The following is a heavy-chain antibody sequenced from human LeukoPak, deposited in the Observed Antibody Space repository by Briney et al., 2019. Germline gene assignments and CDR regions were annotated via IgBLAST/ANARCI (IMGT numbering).Heavy chain of an antibody. D-gene: IGHD1-26*01. V-gene: IGHV4-38-2*02. CDR2: IYHSGST. CDR1: GYSISSGYY. Sequence: PSETLSLTCTVSGYSISSGYYWGWIRQPPGKGLEWIGSIYHSGSTYYNPSLKSRVTISVDTSKNQFSLKLSSVTAADTAVYYCARTLIVGANQFDYWGQGTLVTVSS. J-gene: IGHJ4*02. CDR3: ARTLIVGANQFDY.